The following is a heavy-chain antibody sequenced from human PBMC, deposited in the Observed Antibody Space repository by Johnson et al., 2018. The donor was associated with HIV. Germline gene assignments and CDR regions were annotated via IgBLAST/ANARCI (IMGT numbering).Heavy chain of an antibody. J-gene: IGHJ3*02. CDR3: AREPGRQWLVPGTFDI. Sequence: QVQLVESGGGLVKPGGSLRLSCAASGVTFSDYYMSWIRQAPGKGLEWISYISSGGSTKYYADSVKGRFTISRDNAKNSLYQQMTSLRAEDTAVYYGAREPGRQWLVPGTFDIWGQGTMVTVSS. CDR2: ISSGGSTK. D-gene: IGHD6-19*01. CDR1: GVTFSDYY. V-gene: IGHV3-11*04.